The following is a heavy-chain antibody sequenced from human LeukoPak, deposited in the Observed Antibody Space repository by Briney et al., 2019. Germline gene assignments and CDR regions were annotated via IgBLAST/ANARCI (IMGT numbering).Heavy chain of an antibody. D-gene: IGHD2-8*01. CDR1: GGSIRGGYY. J-gene: IGHJ6*03. CDR2: INHRGST. Sequence: PSETLSLTCGVYGGSIRGGYYWSWIRQPPGEGLEWIGEINHRGSTNYNPSLKSRVTISVDTSTNQFSLKLSSVTAADTAVYYCARDRRNCTNGVCYYYYYMDVWGKGTTVTVSS. CDR3: ARDRRNCTNGVCYYYYYMDV. V-gene: IGHV4-34*01.